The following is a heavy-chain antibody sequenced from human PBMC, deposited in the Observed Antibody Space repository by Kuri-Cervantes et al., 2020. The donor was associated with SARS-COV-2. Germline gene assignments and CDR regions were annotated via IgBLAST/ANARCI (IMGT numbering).Heavy chain of an antibody. V-gene: IGHV3-30*18. CDR3: AKDMDYGEWMTANNYYYGMDV. Sequence: GGSLRLSCAASGFTVSSNYMSWVRQAPGKGLEWVAVISYDGSNKYYADSVKGRFTISRDNSKNTLYLQMNSLRAEDTAVYYCAKDMDYGEWMTANNYYYGMDVWGQGTTVTVSS. CDR1: GFTVSSNY. D-gene: IGHD4-17*01. CDR2: ISYDGSNK. J-gene: IGHJ6*02.